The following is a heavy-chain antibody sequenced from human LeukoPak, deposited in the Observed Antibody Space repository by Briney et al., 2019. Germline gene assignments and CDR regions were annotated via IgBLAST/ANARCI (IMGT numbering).Heavy chain of an antibody. CDR3: ARDAGGLAAAGTGFDY. Sequence: GGSLRLSCAASGFTFSSYAMHWVRQAPGKGLEWVAVISYDGSNKYYADSVKSRFTISRDNSKNTLYLQMNSLRAEDTAVYYCARDAGGLAAAGTGFDYWGQGTLVTVSS. CDR1: GFTFSSYA. J-gene: IGHJ4*02. V-gene: IGHV3-30-3*01. CDR2: ISYDGSNK. D-gene: IGHD6-13*01.